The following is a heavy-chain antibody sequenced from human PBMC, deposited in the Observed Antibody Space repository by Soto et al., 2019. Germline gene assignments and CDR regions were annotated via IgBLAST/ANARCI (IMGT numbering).Heavy chain of an antibody. CDR2: IIPIFGTA. CDR1: GGTFSRYA. CDR3: ARDRSGAEYYYYGMDV. V-gene: IGHV1-69*01. Sequence: SVKVSCKASGGTFSRYAISWVRQAPGQGLEWMGGIIPIFGTANYAQKFQGRVTITADESTSTAYMELSSLRSEDTAVYYCARDRSGAEYYYYGMDVWGQGTTVTVSS. J-gene: IGHJ6*02. D-gene: IGHD1-26*01.